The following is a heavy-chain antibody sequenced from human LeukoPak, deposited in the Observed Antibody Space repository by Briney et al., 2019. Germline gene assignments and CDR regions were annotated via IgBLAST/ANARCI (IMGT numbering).Heavy chain of an antibody. CDR2: IKPTDGRT. CDR3: ASNSNAQTWSAP. V-gene: IGHV1-46*01. D-gene: IGHD2/OR15-2a*01. J-gene: IGHJ5*02. Sequence: ASVKVSCNVSGNTFTSHYMHWVRQAPGQGLEWIGIIKPTDGRTTYAQKFQGRLTMTRDTSTNTVYMELSSLRFEDTAVYYCASNSNAQTWSAPWGKEPLATVSS. CDR1: GNTFTSHY.